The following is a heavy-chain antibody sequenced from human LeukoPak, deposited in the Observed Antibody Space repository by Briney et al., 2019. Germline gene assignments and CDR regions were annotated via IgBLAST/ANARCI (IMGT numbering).Heavy chain of an antibody. CDR3: ALAARSWFDP. V-gene: IGHV1-69*13. CDR2: IIPIFGTA. D-gene: IGHD2-15*01. Sequence: SVKVSCKASGYTFTGYYMHWVRQAPGQGLEWMGGIIPIFGTANYAQKFQGRVTITADESTSTAYMELSSLRSEDTAVYYCALAARSWFDPWGQGTLVTVSS. J-gene: IGHJ5*02. CDR1: GYTFTGYY.